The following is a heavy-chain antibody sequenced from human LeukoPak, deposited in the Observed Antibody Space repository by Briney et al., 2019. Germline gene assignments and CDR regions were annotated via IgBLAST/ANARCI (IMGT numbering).Heavy chain of an antibody. V-gene: IGHV3-30-3*01. Sequence: GRSLRLSRAASGFTFSSYAMHWVRQAPGKGLEWVAVISYDGSNKYYADSVKGRFTISRDNSKNTLYLQMNSLRAEDTAVYYCARAIYSGYDYGYYFDYWGQGTLVTVSS. D-gene: IGHD5-12*01. J-gene: IGHJ4*02. CDR2: ISYDGSNK. CDR3: ARAIYSGYDYGYYFDY. CDR1: GFTFSSYA.